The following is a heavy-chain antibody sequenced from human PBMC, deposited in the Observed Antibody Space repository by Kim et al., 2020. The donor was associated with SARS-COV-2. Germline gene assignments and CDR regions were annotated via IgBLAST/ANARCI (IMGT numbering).Heavy chain of an antibody. J-gene: IGHJ5*02. V-gene: IGHV3-15*01. CDR1: GFTVSNAW. CDR2: IKSKTDGGTA. CDR3: TYTPPIHGPGCWYDP. Sequence: GGSLRLSCAATGFTVSNAWMNWVRQAPGKGLECVGRIKSKTDGGTADYAAPAKGSFIISRDDSKNMVYLDMNSLKTEDTAVYYCTYTPPIHGPGCWYDPWGEGTLVPVSS.